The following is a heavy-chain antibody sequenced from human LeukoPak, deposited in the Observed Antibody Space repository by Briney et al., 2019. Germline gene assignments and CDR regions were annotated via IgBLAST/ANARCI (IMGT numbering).Heavy chain of an antibody. CDR3: ARLTPWYGSGTYSYFDS. CDR1: DGSISNFY. J-gene: IGHJ4*02. V-gene: IGHV4-59*08. D-gene: IGHD3-10*01. CDR2: IYYSGTT. Sequence: SETLSLTCTVSDGSISNFYWGWIRQPPGKGLEYIGYIYYSGTTNYTPSLKSRVTISVDTSKDQFFLKLSSVTAADTAIYYCARLTPWYGSGTYSYFDSWGQGTLVTVSS.